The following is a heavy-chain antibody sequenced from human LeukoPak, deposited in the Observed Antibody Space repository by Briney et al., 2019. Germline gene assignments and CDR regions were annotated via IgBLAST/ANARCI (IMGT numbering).Heavy chain of an antibody. J-gene: IGHJ4*02. D-gene: IGHD6-19*01. CDR3: AGKPPWGYSSGWDY. Sequence: GGSLRLSCAASGFTFSSYSMNWVRQAPGKGLEWVSYISSSSSTIYYADSVKGRFTISRDNAKNSLYLQMNSLRAEDTAVYYCAGKPPWGYSSGWDYWGQGTLVTVSS. CDR2: ISSSSSTI. V-gene: IGHV3-48*04. CDR1: GFTFSSYS.